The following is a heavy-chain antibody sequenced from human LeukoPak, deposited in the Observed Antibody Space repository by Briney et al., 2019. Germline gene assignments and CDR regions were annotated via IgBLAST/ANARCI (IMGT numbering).Heavy chain of an antibody. V-gene: IGHV3-43*02. Sequence: TGGSLRLSCSASGFTFSSFALSWVRQAPGKGLEWVSLISGDGGTTYSADSVKGRFTISRDNSKNSLYLQMNSLRTEDTALYYCARSLPDYFDYWGQGTLVTVCS. CDR3: ARSLPDYFDY. CDR1: GFTFSSFA. CDR2: ISGDGGTT. J-gene: IGHJ4*02.